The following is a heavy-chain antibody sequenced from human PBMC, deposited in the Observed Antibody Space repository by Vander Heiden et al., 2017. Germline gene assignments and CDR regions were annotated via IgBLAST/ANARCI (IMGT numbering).Heavy chain of an antibody. CDR1: GFTLSHYG. V-gene: IGHV3-33*01. D-gene: IGHD3-10*01. J-gene: IGHJ6*02. CDR3: ARDGRVRGIIIRPYYYYGMDV. CDR2: TWYDGSRK. Sequence: VQLVESGGGVVQPGRSLRLSCAAAGFTLSHYGIHWVRQAPGKGLEGVAVTWYDGSRKYFADPVQDRFSISRDNSKVFLQMNSLRAEDTAVYYCARDGRVRGIIIRPYYYYGMDVWGQGTAVTVSS.